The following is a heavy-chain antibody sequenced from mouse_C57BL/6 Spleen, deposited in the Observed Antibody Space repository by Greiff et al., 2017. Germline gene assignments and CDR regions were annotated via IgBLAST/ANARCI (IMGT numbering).Heavy chain of an antibody. J-gene: IGHJ2*01. CDR2: IDPSDSYT. Sequence: QVQLQQPGAELVMPGASVKLSCKASGYTFTSYWMHWVKQRPGQGLEWIGEIDPSDSYTNYNQKFKGKSTLTVDKSSSTAYMQLSSLTSEDSAVYYCARSSYYSNYYFDYWGQGTTLTVSS. V-gene: IGHV1-69*01. CDR1: GYTFTSYW. CDR3: ARSSYYSNYYFDY. D-gene: IGHD2-5*01.